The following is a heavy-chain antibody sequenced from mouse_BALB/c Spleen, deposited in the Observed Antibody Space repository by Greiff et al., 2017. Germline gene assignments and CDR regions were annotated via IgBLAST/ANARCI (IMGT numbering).Heavy chain of an antibody. D-gene: IGHD2-4*01. CDR1: GYTFTSYW. CDR2: IYPGDGDT. Sequence: QVQLKQSGAELARPGASVKLSCKASGYTFTSYWMQWVKQRPGQGLEWIGAIYPGDGDTRYTQKFKGKATLTADKSSSTAYMQLSSLASEDSAVYYCARSAYDYGVFAYWGQGTLVTVSA. V-gene: IGHV1-87*01. CDR3: ARSAYDYGVFAY. J-gene: IGHJ3*01.